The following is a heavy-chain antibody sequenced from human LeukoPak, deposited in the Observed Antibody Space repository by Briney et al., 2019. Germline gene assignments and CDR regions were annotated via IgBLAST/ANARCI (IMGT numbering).Heavy chain of an antibody. CDR3: ARGGDGYNPYFDY. J-gene: IGHJ4*02. CDR2: IIPIFGTA. V-gene: IGHV1-69*05. Sequence: ASVKVSCKASGGTFSSYAISWVRQAPGQGLEWMGGIIPIFGTANYAQKFQGRVTTTTDESTSTAYMGLSSLRSEDTAVYYCARGGDGYNPYFDYWGQGTLVTVSS. CDR1: GGTFSSYA. D-gene: IGHD5-24*01.